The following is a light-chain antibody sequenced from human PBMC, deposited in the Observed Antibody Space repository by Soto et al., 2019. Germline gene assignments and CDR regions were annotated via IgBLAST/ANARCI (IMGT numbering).Light chain of an antibody. V-gene: IGLV2-11*01. CDR3: CSYAGSDTLV. CDR2: DVS. Sequence: QSALTQPRSVSGSPGQSVTISCTGTSSDVGGYNYVSWYQQHPGKAPKLMIYDVSKRPSGVPDRFSGSKSGNTASLTISGLQAEVEADYYCCSYAGSDTLVFGTGTKVTV. J-gene: IGLJ1*01. CDR1: SSDVGGYNY.